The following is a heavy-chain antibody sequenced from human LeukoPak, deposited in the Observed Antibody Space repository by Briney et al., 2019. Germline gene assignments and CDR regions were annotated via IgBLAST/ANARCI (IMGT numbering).Heavy chain of an antibody. CDR1: GFTFSSYW. J-gene: IGHJ4*02. CDR2: IKEDGSIQ. Sequence: PGGFLRLSCVASGFTFSSYWMTWVRQAPGKGLEWLANIKEDGSIQYYLDSVRGRFTISRDNAKTSVYLQLNSLRADDTAVYYCARDVWTGVAVSDYWGQGTLVTVSS. V-gene: IGHV3-7*01. D-gene: IGHD6-19*01. CDR3: ARDVWTGVAVSDY.